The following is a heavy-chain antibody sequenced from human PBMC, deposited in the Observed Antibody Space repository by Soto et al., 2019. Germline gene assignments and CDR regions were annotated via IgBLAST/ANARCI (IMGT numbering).Heavy chain of an antibody. V-gene: IGHV3-23*01. CDR1: GFTFSSYS. Sequence: GGSLRLSCAASGFTFSSYSMNWVRQAPGKGLEWVSSISSSDDSTYYADSVKGRFAISRDNSKNTLYLQMNSLRAEDTAVYYCAKRSSSSTFDYWGQGTLVTVPS. CDR2: ISSSDDST. D-gene: IGHD6-6*01. CDR3: AKRSSSSTFDY. J-gene: IGHJ4*02.